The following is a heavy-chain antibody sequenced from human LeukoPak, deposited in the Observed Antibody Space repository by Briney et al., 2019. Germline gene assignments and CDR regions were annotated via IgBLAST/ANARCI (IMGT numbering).Heavy chain of an antibody. CDR2: IWYDGGNK. Sequence: PGGSLRLSCAASGFTFSSYEMNWVRQAPGKGLEWVAVIWYDGGNKYYADSVKGRFTISRDNSKNTLYLQMNSLRAEDTAVYYCARETDGDYFDYWGQGTLVTVSS. CDR3: ARETDGDYFDY. V-gene: IGHV3-33*08. J-gene: IGHJ4*02. CDR1: GFTFSSYE. D-gene: IGHD4-17*01.